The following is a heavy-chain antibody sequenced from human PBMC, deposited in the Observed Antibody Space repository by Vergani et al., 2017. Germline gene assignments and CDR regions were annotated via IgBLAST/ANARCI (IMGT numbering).Heavy chain of an antibody. D-gene: IGHD6-19*01. CDR2: ISNDGRHT. V-gene: IGHV3-30*04. J-gene: IGHJ3*02. CDR3: AKVGRSEVAGTFGAFDI. CDR1: GFIFQNYT. Sequence: QVQLVESGGGVVQPGGSLRLSCATYGFIFQNYTMHWVRQAPGKGLEWVALISNDGRHTYYADSVRGRFSISRDNSKNTLFLHMNSLRPEDTAVYYCAKVGRSEVAGTFGAFDIWGQGTMVTVSS.